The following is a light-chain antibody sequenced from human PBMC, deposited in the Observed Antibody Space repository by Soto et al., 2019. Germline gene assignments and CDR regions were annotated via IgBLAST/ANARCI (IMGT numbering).Light chain of an antibody. CDR1: QSLNSL. J-gene: IGKJ4*01. Sequence: DIQMTQSPSTLSASVGDRVTITCRASQSLNSLLAWYQQKPGRAPKLLIYDASTLESGVPSRFSGSGSGTEFTLTISSLQTDDFATYYCQQSYSTPRTFGGGTKVDIK. V-gene: IGKV1-5*01. CDR2: DAS. CDR3: QQSYSTPRT.